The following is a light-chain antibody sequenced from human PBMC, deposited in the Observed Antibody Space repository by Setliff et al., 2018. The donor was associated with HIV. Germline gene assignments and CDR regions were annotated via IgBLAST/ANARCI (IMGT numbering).Light chain of an antibody. CDR3: CSYARTSPYV. CDR1: NSDIGAYNY. CDR2: DVS. J-gene: IGLJ1*01. Sequence: QSALAQPASVSGSPGQSITISCTGTNSDIGAYNYVSWYQQYPGKAPKLMIYDVSNRPSGVSNRFSGSKSGNTASLTISGLQAEDEADYYCCSYARTSPYVFGSGTKVTV. V-gene: IGLV2-14*03.